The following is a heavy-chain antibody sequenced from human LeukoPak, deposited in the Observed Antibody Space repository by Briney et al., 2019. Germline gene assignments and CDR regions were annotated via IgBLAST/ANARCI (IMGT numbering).Heavy chain of an antibody. CDR2: INPNSGGT. CDR1: GYTFTGYY. D-gene: IGHD6-6*01. V-gene: IGHV1-2*02. CDR3: ARTTIAARRFDP. J-gene: IGHJ5*02. Sequence: EASVKVSCKASGYTFTGYYMHWVRQAPGQGLEWMGWINPNSGGTNYAQTFQGRVTMTRDTSTSTPYMELSRLRSDDTPVYYCARTTIAARRFDPWGQGTLVTVSS.